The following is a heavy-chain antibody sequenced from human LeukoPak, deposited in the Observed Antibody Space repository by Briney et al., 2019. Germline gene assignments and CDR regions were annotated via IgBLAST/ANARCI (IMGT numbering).Heavy chain of an antibody. D-gene: IGHD3-22*01. Sequence: SETLSLTCTVSGGSISSYYWSWIRRPPGKGLEWIGYIYYSGSTNYNPSLKSRVTISVDTSKNQFSLKLSSVTAADTAVYYCARGADSSGYYTYYYCYGMDVWGQGTTVTVSS. CDR2: IYYSGST. J-gene: IGHJ6*02. CDR3: ARGADSSGYYTYYYCYGMDV. CDR1: GGSISSYY. V-gene: IGHV4-59*01.